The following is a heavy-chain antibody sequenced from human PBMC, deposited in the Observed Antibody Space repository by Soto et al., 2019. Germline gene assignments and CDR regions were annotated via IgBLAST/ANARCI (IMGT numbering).Heavy chain of an antibody. V-gene: IGHV3-30-3*01. CDR2: ISYDGSNK. CDR1: GFTFSSYA. J-gene: IGHJ4*02. Sequence: GGSLRLSCAASGFTFSSYAMHWVRQAPGKGLEWVAVISYDGSNKYYADSVKGRFTISRDNSKNTLYLQMNSLRAEDTAVYYCARDSLGYSGYDQKDYWGQGTLVTVSS. D-gene: IGHD5-12*01. CDR3: ARDSLGYSGYDQKDY.